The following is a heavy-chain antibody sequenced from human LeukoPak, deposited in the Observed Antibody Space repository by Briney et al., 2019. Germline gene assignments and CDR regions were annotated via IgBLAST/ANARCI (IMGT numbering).Heavy chain of an antibody. V-gene: IGHV1-2*02. D-gene: IGHD3-22*01. CDR2: INPNSGGT. CDR1: GYTFTGYY. J-gene: IGHJ5*02. Sequence: ASVKVSCKASGYTFTGYYMHWVRQAPGQGLEWMGWINPNSGGTNYAQKFQGRVTMTRDTSISTAYMELSRLRSDDTAVYYCAREIGDYYDSSGPWSQGTLVTVSS. CDR3: AREIGDYYDSSGP.